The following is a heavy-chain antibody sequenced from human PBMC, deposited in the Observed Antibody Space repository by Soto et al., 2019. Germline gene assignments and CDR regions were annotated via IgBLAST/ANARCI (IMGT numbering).Heavy chain of an antibody. D-gene: IGHD2-15*01. J-gene: IGHJ4*02. V-gene: IGHV4-39*01. CDR3: ARHDIVVVVAAGFDY. CDR2: IYYSGST. Sequence: QLQLQESGPGLVKPSETLSLTCTVSGGSISSSSYYWGWIRQPPGKGLEWIGSIYYSGSTYYNPSLKSRVTISVDTSTNQFSLKLSSVTAADTAVYYCARHDIVVVVAAGFDYWGQGTLVTVSS. CDR1: GGSISSSSYY.